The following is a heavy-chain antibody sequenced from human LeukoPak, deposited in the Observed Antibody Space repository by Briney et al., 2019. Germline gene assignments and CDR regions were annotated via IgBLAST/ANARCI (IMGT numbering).Heavy chain of an antibody. D-gene: IGHD3-22*01. J-gene: IGHJ5*02. CDR2: IYHSGST. V-gene: IGHV4-38-2*02. Sequence: SETLSLTCTVSGYSISSGHYWGWIRQPPGKGLEWIGSIYHSGSTYYNPSLKSRVTISVDTSKNQFSLKLSSVTAADTAVYYCARHYYDSSGYYSWFDPWGQGTLVTVSS. CDR1: GYSISSGHY. CDR3: ARHYYDSSGYYSWFDP.